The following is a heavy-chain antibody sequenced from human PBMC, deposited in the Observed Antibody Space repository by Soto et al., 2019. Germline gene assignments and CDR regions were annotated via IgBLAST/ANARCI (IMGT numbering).Heavy chain of an antibody. CDR3: AIGGGVYGSGSYYLIDY. Sequence: EVQLLESGGGLVQPGGSLRLSCAASGFTFSSYAMSWVRQAPGKGLEWVSAISGSGGSTYYADSVKGRFTISRDNSKNTLYLQMNSLRAEDTAVYYCAIGGGVYGSGSYYLIDYWGQGTLVTVSS. V-gene: IGHV3-23*01. CDR2: ISGSGGST. J-gene: IGHJ4*02. CDR1: GFTFSSYA. D-gene: IGHD3-10*01.